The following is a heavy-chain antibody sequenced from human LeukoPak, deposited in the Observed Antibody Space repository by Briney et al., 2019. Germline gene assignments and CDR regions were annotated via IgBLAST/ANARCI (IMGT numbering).Heavy chain of an antibody. Sequence: SVKVSCKVCRYRHSELSVHWVRQAPGKGLEWVGGYPPEKGRTIHAPKLQDRVTMTEDTSQDTGYVELSSLKSEDTVMYYCTTVFCSGAYCDSIKWFDPWGQGTLVTVSS. CDR3: TTVFCSGAYCDSIKWFDP. CDR1: RYRHSELS. CDR2: YPPEKGRT. D-gene: IGHD2-15*01. J-gene: IGHJ5*02. V-gene: IGHV1-24*01.